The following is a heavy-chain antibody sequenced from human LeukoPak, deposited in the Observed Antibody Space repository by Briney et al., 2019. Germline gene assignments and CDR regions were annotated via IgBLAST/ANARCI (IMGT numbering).Heavy chain of an antibody. D-gene: IGHD3-22*01. CDR1: GFNFSNFA. Sequence: GGSLRLSCAASGFNFSNFAMSWVRQAPGKGLEWVSTISASSGSTYYADSVKGRFTISRDNSKNTLYFQMNSLRAEDTAVYYCAKDRAGGYFYDSSDLWGQGTLVTVSS. J-gene: IGHJ5*02. CDR3: AKDRAGGYFYDSSDL. V-gene: IGHV3-23*01. CDR2: ISASSGST.